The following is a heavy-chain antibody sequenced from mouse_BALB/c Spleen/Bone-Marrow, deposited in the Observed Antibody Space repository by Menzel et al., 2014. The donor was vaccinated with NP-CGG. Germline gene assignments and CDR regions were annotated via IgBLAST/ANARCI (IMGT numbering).Heavy chain of an antibody. CDR2: IYPGDGDT. V-gene: IGHV1-82*01. CDR3: ARGPWFAC. J-gene: IGHJ3*01. CDR1: GYAFSSSW. Sequence: QVQLQQSGPELVKPGASVKISCKASGYAFSSSWMNWVKQRPGQGLEWIGRIYPGDGDTNYNGKFKGKATLTADKSSSTAYMQLSSLTSVDSAVYFCARGPWFACWGQGTLVTVSA.